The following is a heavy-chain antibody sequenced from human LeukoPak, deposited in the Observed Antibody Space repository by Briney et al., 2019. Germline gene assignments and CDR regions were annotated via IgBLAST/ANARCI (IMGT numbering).Heavy chain of an antibody. CDR1: GGSISSYY. CDR2: IYYSGCT. D-gene: IGHD5-12*01. V-gene: IGHV4-59*01. J-gene: IGHJ4*02. Sequence: PSETLSLTCTVSGGSISSYYWSWIRQPPGKGLEWIGYIYYSGCTNYNPSLKSRVTISVDTSKNQFSLKLSSVTAADTAVYYCARAGYSGYDYDYWGQGTLVTVSS. CDR3: ARAGYSGYDYDY.